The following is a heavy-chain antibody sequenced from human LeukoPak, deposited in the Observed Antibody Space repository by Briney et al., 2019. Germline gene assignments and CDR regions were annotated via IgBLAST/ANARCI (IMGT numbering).Heavy chain of an antibody. J-gene: IGHJ5*01. V-gene: IGHV4-61*08. CDR3: ARALGITIFGVAINWFDS. CDR1: GGSISSGDYY. D-gene: IGHD3-3*01. Sequence: SETLSLTCTVSGGSISSGDYYWSWIRQPPGKGLEWIGYIYYSGSTNYNPSLKSRVTISVDTSKNQFSLKLSSVTAADTAVYYCARALGITIFGVAINWFDSWVQGTLVTVSS. CDR2: IYYSGST.